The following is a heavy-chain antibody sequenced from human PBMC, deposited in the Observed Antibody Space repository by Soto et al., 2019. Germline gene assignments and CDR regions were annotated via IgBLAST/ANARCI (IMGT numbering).Heavy chain of an antibody. Sequence: EVQLLVSGGGLVQPGGSLRLSCAASGFIFSSYAMSWVRQAPGKGLEWVSAISGSGTTAYYADSVKGRFTFSRDNSKKTMYLQMNSLRAEDTAVYYCAKTTDGWFSAFEIWGQGTIVTVSS. CDR2: ISGSGTTA. CDR3: AKTTDGWFSAFEI. D-gene: IGHD6-19*01. J-gene: IGHJ3*02. V-gene: IGHV3-23*01. CDR1: GFIFSSYA.